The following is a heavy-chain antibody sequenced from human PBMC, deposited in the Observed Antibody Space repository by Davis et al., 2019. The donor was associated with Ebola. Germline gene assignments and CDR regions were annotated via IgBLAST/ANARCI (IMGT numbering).Heavy chain of an antibody. J-gene: IGHJ5*02. CDR1: GFTFSSYE. CDR2: ISSDFTTI. V-gene: IGHV3-48*03. D-gene: IGHD4-17*01. Sequence: GESLKISCAASGFTFSSYEMNWVRQAPGKGLEWISYISSDFTTIYYTDSVKGRFTVSRDNPKNSMFLQMNSLRAEDTAVYYCARGSAEDYGDYEPW. CDR3: ARGSAEDYGDYEP.